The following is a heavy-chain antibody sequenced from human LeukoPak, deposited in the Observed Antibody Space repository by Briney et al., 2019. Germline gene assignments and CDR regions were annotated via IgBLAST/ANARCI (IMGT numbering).Heavy chain of an antibody. CDR3: ARSARGPHYYYYYMDV. CDR2: INSDGSST. J-gene: IGHJ6*03. V-gene: IGHV3-74*01. Sequence: PGGSLRLSCAASGFTFSSYWMHWVRQAPGKGLVWVSRINSDGSSTSYADSVKGRFTISRDNAKNTLYLQMNSLRAEDTAVYYCARSARGPHYYYYYMDVWGKGTTVAVSS. CDR1: GFTFSSYW. D-gene: IGHD3-10*01.